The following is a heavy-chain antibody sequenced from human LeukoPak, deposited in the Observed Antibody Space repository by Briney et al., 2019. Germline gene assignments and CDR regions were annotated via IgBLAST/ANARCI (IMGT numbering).Heavy chain of an antibody. V-gene: IGHV4-38-2*02. Sequence: PLETLSLTCTVSGYSISSGYYWGWIRQPPGKGLEWIGSIYHSGSTYYNPSLKSRVTISVDTSKNQFSLKLSSVTAADTAVYYCARDCRHIVVVTAIYRYWYFDLWGRGTLVTVSS. CDR1: GYSISSGYY. CDR3: ARDCRHIVVVTAIYRYWYFDL. J-gene: IGHJ2*01. CDR2: IYHSGST. D-gene: IGHD2-21*02.